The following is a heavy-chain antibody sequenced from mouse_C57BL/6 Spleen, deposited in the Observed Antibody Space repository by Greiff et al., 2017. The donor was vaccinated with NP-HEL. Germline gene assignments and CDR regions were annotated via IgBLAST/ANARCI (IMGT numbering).Heavy chain of an antibody. D-gene: IGHD2-5*01. V-gene: IGHV5-17*01. CDR3: ARSNYGGAMDY. CDR1: GFTFSDYG. J-gene: IGHJ4*01. CDR2: ISSGSSTI. Sequence: QVVESGGGLVKPGGSLKLSCAASGFTFSDYGMHWVRQAPEKGLEWVAYISSGSSTIYYADTVKGRFTISRDNAKNTLFLQMTSLRSEDTAMYYCARSNYGGAMDYWGQGTSVTVSS.